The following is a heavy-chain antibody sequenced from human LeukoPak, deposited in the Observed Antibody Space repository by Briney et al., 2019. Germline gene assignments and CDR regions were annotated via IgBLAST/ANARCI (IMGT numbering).Heavy chain of an antibody. CDR3: ARAASFDY. V-gene: IGHV3-30*03. CDR1: GFTFSSYG. CDR2: ISYDGSNK. J-gene: IGHJ4*02. D-gene: IGHD2-2*01. Sequence: GGSLRLSCAASGFTFSSYGMHWVRQAPGKGLEWVAVISYDGSNKYYADSVKGRSTISRDNSKNTLYLQMNSLRAEDTAVYYCARAASFDYWGQGTLVTVSS.